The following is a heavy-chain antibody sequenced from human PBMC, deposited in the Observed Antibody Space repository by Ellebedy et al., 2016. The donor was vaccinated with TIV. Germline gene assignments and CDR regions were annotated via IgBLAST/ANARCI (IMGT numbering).Heavy chain of an antibody. V-gene: IGHV1-2*02. CDR3: ARVNYYGSGSYWGWFDP. D-gene: IGHD3-10*01. Sequence: ASVKVSCXASGYTFTGYYMHWVRQAPGQGLEWMGWINPNSGGTNYAQKLQGRVTMTTDTSTSTAYMELRSLRSDDTAVYYCARVNYYGSGSYWGWFDPWGQGTLVTVSS. CDR1: GYTFTGYY. J-gene: IGHJ5*02. CDR2: INPNSGGT.